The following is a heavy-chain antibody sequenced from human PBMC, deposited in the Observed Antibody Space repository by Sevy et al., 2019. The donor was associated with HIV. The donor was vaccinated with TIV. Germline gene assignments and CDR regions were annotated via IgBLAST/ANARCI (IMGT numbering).Heavy chain of an antibody. Sequence: SETLSLTCTVSGGSISLYYWSWIRQPAGKGLEWIGHIYGSGSTSYNPSLKSRVTMSVDTSQNQISLKLTSVTAAETAVYYCAREAKLGAPLGYWGQGTLVTVSS. CDR2: IYGSGST. J-gene: IGHJ4*02. CDR3: AREAKLGAPLGY. CDR1: GGSISLYY. D-gene: IGHD3-16*01. V-gene: IGHV4-4*07.